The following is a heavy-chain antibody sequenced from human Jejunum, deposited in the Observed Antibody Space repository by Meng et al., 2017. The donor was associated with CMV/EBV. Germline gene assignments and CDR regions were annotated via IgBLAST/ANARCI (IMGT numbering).Heavy chain of an antibody. CDR3: ARDRYCLKGVCYLIPDSYDYGMDV. V-gene: IGHV3-48*03. D-gene: IGHD2-8*01. CDR2: ITNSGSTI. Sequence: NWVRHATGKGLEWVSYITNSGSTIYYADSVKGRFTISRDNAKNSLYLQMNSLRAEDTAVYYCARDRYCLKGVCYLIPDSYDYGMDVWGQGTTVTVSS. J-gene: IGHJ6*02.